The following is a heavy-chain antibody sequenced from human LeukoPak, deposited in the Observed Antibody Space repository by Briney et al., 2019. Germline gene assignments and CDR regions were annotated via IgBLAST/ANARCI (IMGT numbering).Heavy chain of an antibody. CDR2: ISAYNGNT. CDR1: GYTFTSYG. CDR3: ARVSSITMIVVVTRDDAFDI. D-gene: IGHD3-22*01. V-gene: IGHV1-18*01. Sequence: GASVKVSCKASGYTFTSYGISWVRQAPGQGLEWMGWISAYNGNTNYAQKLQGRVTMTTDTSTSTAYMELRSLRSDDTAVYYCARVSSITMIVVVTRDDAFDIWGQGTMVTVSP. J-gene: IGHJ3*02.